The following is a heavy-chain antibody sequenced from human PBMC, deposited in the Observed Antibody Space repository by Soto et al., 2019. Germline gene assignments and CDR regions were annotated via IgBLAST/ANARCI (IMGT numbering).Heavy chain of an antibody. Sequence: SETLSLTCTVSGGSISSGCYYWSWIRQHPGKGLEWIGYIYYSGSTYYNPSLKSRVTISVDTSKNQFSLKLSSVTAADTAVYYWARRHGYSFHYWGQGSLVTVSS. CDR2: IYYSGST. D-gene: IGHD1-1*01. J-gene: IGHJ4*02. V-gene: IGHV4-31*03. CDR1: GGSISSGCYY. CDR3: ARRHGYSFHY.